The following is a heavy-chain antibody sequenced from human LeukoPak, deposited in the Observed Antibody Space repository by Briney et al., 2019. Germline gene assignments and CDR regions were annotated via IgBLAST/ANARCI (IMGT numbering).Heavy chain of an antibody. Sequence: GGSLRLSCAASGFTFSNAWLSWVRQAPGKGLEWVGRIKSKTGGGTTDYAAPVKGRFTISRDDSKNTLYLQMNSLKTEDTAVYYCTTEFLPWYNWNEKLHAFDIWGQGTMVTVSS. CDR3: TTEFLPWYNWNEKLHAFDI. D-gene: IGHD1-1*01. CDR1: GFTFSNAW. CDR2: IKSKTGGGTT. V-gene: IGHV3-15*01. J-gene: IGHJ3*02.